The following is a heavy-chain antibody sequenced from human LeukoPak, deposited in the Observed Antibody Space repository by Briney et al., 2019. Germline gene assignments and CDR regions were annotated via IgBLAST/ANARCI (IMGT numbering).Heavy chain of an antibody. CDR2: ISAYNGNT. CDR3: ARDAMITFGGVIARGDY. CDR1: GYTFTSYG. D-gene: IGHD3-16*02. Sequence: ASVKVSCKASGYTFTSYGISWVRQAPGQGLEWMGWISAYNGNTNYAQKLQGSVTMTTDTSTSTAYMELRSLRSDDTAVYYCARDAMITFGGVIARGDYWGQGTLVTVSS. J-gene: IGHJ4*02. V-gene: IGHV1-18*01.